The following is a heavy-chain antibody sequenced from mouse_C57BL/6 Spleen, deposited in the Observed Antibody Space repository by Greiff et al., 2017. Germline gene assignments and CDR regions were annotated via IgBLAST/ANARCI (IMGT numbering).Heavy chain of an antibody. D-gene: IGHD1-1*01. Sequence: VQLQESGPGLVAPSQSLSITCTVSGFSFTSYAISWVRQPPGKGLEWLGVIWTGGGTNYNSALKSSLSISKDNSKSQVFLKMNSLQTDDTARDYCARSPHYYGRRYFDVWGTGTTVTVSS. V-gene: IGHV2-9-1*01. CDR3: ARSPHYYGRRYFDV. J-gene: IGHJ1*03. CDR2: IWTGGGT. CDR1: GFSFTSYA.